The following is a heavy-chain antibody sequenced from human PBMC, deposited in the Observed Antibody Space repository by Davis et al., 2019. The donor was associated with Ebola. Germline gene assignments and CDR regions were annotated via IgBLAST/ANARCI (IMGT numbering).Heavy chain of an antibody. CDR1: GGSISSGGYY. V-gene: IGHV4-31*03. J-gene: IGHJ4*02. CDR2: IYYSGST. Sequence: MPSETLSLTCTVSGGSISSGGYYWSWIRQHPGKGLEWIGYIYYSGSTYYNPSLKSRVTISVDTSKNQFSLKLSSVTAADTAVYYCARLDLRPKGGLDYWGQGTLVTVSS. CDR3: ARLDLRPKGGLDY. D-gene: IGHD3-3*01.